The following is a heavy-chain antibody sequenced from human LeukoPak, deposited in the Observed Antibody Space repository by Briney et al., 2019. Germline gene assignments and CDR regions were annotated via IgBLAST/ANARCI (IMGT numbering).Heavy chain of an antibody. CDR3: AFYYYGTRRFDP. V-gene: IGHV3-15*01. CDR2: IKSKTDGGTT. Sequence: GSLRLSCAASGFTFSNAWMSWVRQAPGKGLEWVGRIKSKTDGGTTDYAAPVKGRFTISRDDSKNTLYLQMNSLKTEDTAVYYCAFYYYGTRRFDPWGQGTLVTVSS. D-gene: IGHD3-10*01. CDR1: GFTFSNAW. J-gene: IGHJ5*02.